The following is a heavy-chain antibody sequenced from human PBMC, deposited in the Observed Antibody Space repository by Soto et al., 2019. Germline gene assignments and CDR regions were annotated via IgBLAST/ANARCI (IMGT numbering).Heavy chain of an antibody. CDR2: TKQDGTEK. CDR3: ARGDTPMITGMDSFDI. Sequence: GGSLRLSCAASGFTFSRYWMNWVRQAPGKGLEWVANTKQDGTEKNYVDSVKGRFTISRDNARKSLYLQMDSLRAEDTAVYFCARGDTPMITGMDSFDIWGQGTMVTVSS. CDR1: GFTFSRYW. J-gene: IGHJ3*02. V-gene: IGHV3-7*01. D-gene: IGHD5-18*01.